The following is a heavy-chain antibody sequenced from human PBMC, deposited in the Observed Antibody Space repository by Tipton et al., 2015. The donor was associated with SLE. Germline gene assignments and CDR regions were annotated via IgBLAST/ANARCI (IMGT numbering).Heavy chain of an antibody. CDR2: IYYSGST. CDR3: ARGEGAVAGTDY. D-gene: IGHD6-19*01. J-gene: IGHJ4*02. V-gene: IGHV4-59*01. Sequence: LRLSCTVSGGSISSYYWSWIRQPPGKGLEWIGYIYYSGSTNYNPSLKSRVTISVDTSKNQFSLKLSSVTAADTAVYYCARGEGAVAGTDYWGQGTLVTVSS. CDR1: GGSISSYY.